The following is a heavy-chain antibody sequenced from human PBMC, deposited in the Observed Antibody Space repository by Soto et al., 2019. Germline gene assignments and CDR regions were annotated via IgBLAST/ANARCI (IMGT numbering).Heavy chain of an antibody. CDR3: ARVLPPFDP. Sequence: QVQLVQSGAEVKKPGASVKVSCKASGYTFTTHGISWVRQAPGQGLEWMGWVSGDNGHTNYAQSLQGRVTMTTDTSTSTAYMELRSLRSDDTAVYYCARVLPPFDPWGQGTLVTVSS. CDR1: GYTFTTHG. V-gene: IGHV1-18*01. J-gene: IGHJ5*02. CDR2: VSGDNGHT.